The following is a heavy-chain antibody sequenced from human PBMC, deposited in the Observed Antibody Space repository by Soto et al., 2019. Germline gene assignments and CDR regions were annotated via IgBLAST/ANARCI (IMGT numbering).Heavy chain of an antibody. V-gene: IGHV3-7*01. CDR2: IKQDGSEK. Sequence: GGSLRLSCAASGFTFSSHWMSWVRQAPGKGLEWLASIKQDGSEKHFLDSVKGRFTISRDNANNSLFLQMNSLRVEDTAVYYCARVYYDYIWGSYPLVYWGQGTLVTVSS. CDR1: GFTFSSHW. J-gene: IGHJ4*02. CDR3: ARVYYDYIWGSYPLVY. D-gene: IGHD3-16*02.